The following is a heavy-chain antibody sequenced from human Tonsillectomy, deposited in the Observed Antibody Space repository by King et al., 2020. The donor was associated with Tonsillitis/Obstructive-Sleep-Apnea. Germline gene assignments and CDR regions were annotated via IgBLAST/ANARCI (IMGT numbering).Heavy chain of an antibody. J-gene: IGHJ4*02. CDR3: AKDGSRFDYDFWSGYKTGYYFDY. CDR2: ISGSGGST. CDR1: GFTFSSYA. V-gene: IGHV3-23*04. D-gene: IGHD3-3*01. Sequence: VQLVESGGGLVQPGGSLRISCAASGFTFSSYAMSWVRQAPGEGLEWVSAISGSGGSTYYADSVKGRFTISRDNSKNTLYLQMNSLRAEDTAVYYCAKDGSRFDYDFWSGYKTGYYFDYWGQGTLVTVSS.